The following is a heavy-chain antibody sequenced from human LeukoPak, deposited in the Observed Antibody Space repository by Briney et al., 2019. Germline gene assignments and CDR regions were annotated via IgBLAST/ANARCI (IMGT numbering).Heavy chain of an antibody. CDR1: GFTFSSYA. V-gene: IGHV3-23*01. CDR2: ISGSGGST. D-gene: IGHD3-10*01. Sequence: PGGSLRLSCAASGFTFSSYAMSWVRQAPGKGLEWVSAISGSGGSTYYADSVKGRFTISRDNSKNTLYLQMNSLRAEDTAVYYCAKGATLIQGGTRHFDYRGQGILVTVSP. CDR3: AKGATLIQGGTRHFDY. J-gene: IGHJ4*02.